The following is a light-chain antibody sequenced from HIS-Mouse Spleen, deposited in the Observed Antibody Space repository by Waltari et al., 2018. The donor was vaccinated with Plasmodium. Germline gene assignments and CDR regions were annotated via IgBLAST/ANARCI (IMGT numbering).Light chain of an antibody. J-gene: IGKJ3*01. Sequence: DIQMTQSPSSLSASVGDRVTITCRASQSISSYLNWYQQKPGKAPKLLIYAASSLQSGGPSRFSGSGSGTDFTLTISSLQPEDCATYYCQQSDRTPRTFGPGTKVDIK. V-gene: IGKV1-39*01. CDR1: QSISSY. CDR2: AAS. CDR3: QQSDRTPRT.